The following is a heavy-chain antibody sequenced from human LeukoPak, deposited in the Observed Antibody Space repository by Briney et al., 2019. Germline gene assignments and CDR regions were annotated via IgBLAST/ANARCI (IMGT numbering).Heavy chain of an antibody. J-gene: IGHJ3*02. CDR1: GGTFSSYA. CDR3: ARGDSGHCSSTSCYTFGAYYAFDI. CDR2: IIPILGIA. D-gene: IGHD2-2*02. V-gene: IGHV1-69*04. Sequence: SVKVSCKASGGTFSSYAISWVRQAPGQGLEWMGRIIPILGIANYAQKFQGRVTITADKSTSTAYMELSSLRSEDTAVYYCARGDSGHCSSTSCYTFGAYYAFDIWGQGTMVTVSS.